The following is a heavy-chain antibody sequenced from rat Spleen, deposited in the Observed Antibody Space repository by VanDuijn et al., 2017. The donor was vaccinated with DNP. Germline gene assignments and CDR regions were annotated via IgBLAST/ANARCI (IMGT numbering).Heavy chain of an antibody. CDR1: GYSITSNY. CDR3: TRGDILRSFDY. V-gene: IGHV3-1*01. CDR2: ISYSGSS. J-gene: IGHJ2*01. Sequence: EVQLQESGPGLVKPSQSLSLTCSVTGYSITSNYWGWIRKFPGNKMEWIGHISYSGSSGYNPSLKSRISITRDTSKNQFFLQVNSVTTDDTATYYCTRGDILRSFDYWGQGVMVTVSS. D-gene: IGHD1-6*01.